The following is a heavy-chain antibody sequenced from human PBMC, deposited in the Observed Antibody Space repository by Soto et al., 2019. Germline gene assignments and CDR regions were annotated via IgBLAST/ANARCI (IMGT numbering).Heavy chain of an antibody. CDR2: TIPIFNTE. CDR1: GGSFSSHA. V-gene: IGHV1-69*06. J-gene: IGHJ6*02. D-gene: IGHD6-13*01. CDR3: ARDKGPYSIPPMRDYYYGMDV. Sequence: ASVKVSCKVSGGSFSSHAISWVRQAPGQGLEWMGGTIPIFNTENYAQKFQGRVTITADRSTNTAYMELSSLRSEDTAVYYCARDKGPYSIPPMRDYYYGMDVWGQGTTVTVSS.